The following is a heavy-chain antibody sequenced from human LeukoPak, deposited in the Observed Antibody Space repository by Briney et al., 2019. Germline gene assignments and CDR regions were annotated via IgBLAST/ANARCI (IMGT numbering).Heavy chain of an antibody. CDR2: INHSGST. D-gene: IGHD6-19*01. Sequence: SETLSLTCAVYGGSFRGYYWSWIRQPPGKGVERIGEINHSGSTNYNPSLKSRVTISVDTSKNQFSLKLSSVTAADTAVYYCARVSSGWSDAFDIWGQGTMVTVSS. J-gene: IGHJ3*02. CDR1: GGSFRGYY. CDR3: ARVSSGWSDAFDI. V-gene: IGHV4-34*01.